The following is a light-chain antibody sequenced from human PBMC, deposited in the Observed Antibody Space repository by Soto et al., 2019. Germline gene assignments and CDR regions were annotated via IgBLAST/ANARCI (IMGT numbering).Light chain of an antibody. V-gene: IGKV3-15*01. CDR3: QHYNSYSEA. J-gene: IGKJ1*01. CDR2: DAS. CDR1: QSVSSN. Sequence: EIVMTRSPAILSVSPGERAALSCRASQSVSSNLAWYQQKPGQAPRLLMYDASTRATAIPARFSGSGSGTEFTLTISSLQSDDFATYYCQHYNSYSEAFGQGTKVDIK.